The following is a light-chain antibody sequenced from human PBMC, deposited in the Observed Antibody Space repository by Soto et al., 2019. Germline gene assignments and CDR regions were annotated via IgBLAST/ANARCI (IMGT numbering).Light chain of an antibody. V-gene: IGLV1-47*01. CDR1: SSNIGTNY. CDR2: RNN. Sequence: QSVLTQPPSASGTPGQRVTISCCGSSSNIGTNYVYWYQQLPGTAPKLLIYRNNQRPSGVPDRFSGSKSGTSASLAISGLRSEDEADYYCAAWDDSLSGLFVFGTGTKLTVL. CDR3: AAWDDSLSGLFV. J-gene: IGLJ1*01.